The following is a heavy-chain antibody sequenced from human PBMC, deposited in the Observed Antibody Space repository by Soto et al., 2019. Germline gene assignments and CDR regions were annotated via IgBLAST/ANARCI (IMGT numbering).Heavy chain of an antibody. CDR1: GDSISSYY. CDR2: IPYTGRN. V-gene: IGHV4-59*01. J-gene: IGHJ5*02. Sequence: PSETLSLTCTVSGDSISSYYWSWFRQPPGKGLEWIGYIPYTGRNNYNPSLKSRVTISVDTSKNQFALELRSVTAADTAVYFCARDLSSSGFDPWGQGTLVTVSS. CDR3: ARDLSSSGFDP.